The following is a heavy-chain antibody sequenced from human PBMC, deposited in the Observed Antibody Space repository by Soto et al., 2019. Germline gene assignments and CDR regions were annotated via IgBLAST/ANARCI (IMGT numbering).Heavy chain of an antibody. J-gene: IGHJ4*02. Sequence: QVQLQQWGAGLLKPSETLSLTCAVYGGSFSGYYWSWIRQPPGKGLEWIGEINHSGSTNYNPSLKSRVTISVDTSKNQFSLKLSSVTAADTAVYYCARGGVDNGIAVAGTDYWGQGTLVTVSS. D-gene: IGHD6-19*01. CDR2: INHSGST. CDR3: ARGGVDNGIAVAGTDY. CDR1: GGSFSGYY. V-gene: IGHV4-34*01.